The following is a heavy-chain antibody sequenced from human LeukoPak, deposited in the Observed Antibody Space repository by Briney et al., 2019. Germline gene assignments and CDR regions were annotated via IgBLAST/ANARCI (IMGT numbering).Heavy chain of an antibody. CDR1: GFTFSTYA. Sequence: GGSLRLSCAASGFTFSTYAMHWVRQAPGKGLEWVAVISYDGSNTYSADSVKGRFTISRDNSKNTLFLQMNSLRAEDTAVYYCASYGDYVEPSFDYWGQGTLVTVSS. D-gene: IGHD4-17*01. CDR3: ASYGDYVEPSFDY. J-gene: IGHJ4*02. CDR2: ISYDGSNT. V-gene: IGHV3-30-3*01.